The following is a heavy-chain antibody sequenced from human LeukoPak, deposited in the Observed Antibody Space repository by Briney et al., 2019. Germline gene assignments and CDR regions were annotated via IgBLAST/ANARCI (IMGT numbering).Heavy chain of an antibody. CDR1: GFTFSSYG. CDR2: IWYDGSNK. J-gene: IGHJ4*02. D-gene: IGHD6-13*01. Sequence: GGSLRLSCAASGFTFSSYGMHWVRQAPGKGLEWVAVIWYDGSNKYYADSVRGRFTISRDNSKNTLYLQMNSLRAEDTAVYYCARGGNSSSWYPLGYWGQGTLVTVSS. V-gene: IGHV3-33*01. CDR3: ARGGNSSSWYPLGY.